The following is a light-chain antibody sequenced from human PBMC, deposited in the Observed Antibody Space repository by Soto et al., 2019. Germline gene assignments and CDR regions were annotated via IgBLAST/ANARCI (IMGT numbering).Light chain of an antibody. J-gene: IGKJ1*01. CDR3: QQLNSYPPWT. Sequence: DIQVTQSPPTLSASVGDRVTITCRASQGISSYLAWYQQKPGKAPKLLTYAASTLQSGVPSRFSGSGSGTDFTLTISSLQPEDFATYYCQQLNSYPPWTFGQGTKVDIK. CDR2: AAS. CDR1: QGISSY. V-gene: IGKV1-9*01.